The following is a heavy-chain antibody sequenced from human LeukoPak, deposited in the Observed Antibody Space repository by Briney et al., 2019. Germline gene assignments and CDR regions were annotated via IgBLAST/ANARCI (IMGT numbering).Heavy chain of an antibody. D-gene: IGHD6-13*01. CDR2: IYYIRST. CDR3: ARGGRYMSASWYRSVYYYMDV. CDR1: GGSISSYY. J-gene: IGHJ6*03. Sequence: SETLSLTCTVSGGSISSYYWSWIRQPAGKGLGWMGSIYYIRSTYYNPSLKSRVTISLDESKNQFSLKLSSVTAADTAVYFCARGGRYMSASWYRSVYYYMDVWGKGTTVTVSS. V-gene: IGHV4-59*04.